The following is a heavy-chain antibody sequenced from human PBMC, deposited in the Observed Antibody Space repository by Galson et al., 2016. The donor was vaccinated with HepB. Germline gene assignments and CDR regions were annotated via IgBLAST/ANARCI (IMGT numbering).Heavy chain of an antibody. J-gene: IGHJ4*02. Sequence: FLRLSCAASGFTLSTYGMHWVRQAPRKGLEWVALISYEGKSESYADSVKGRFPIAKDNSKNTLYLQMHSLRGEDTALYYRAKGRWDFDSWGQGTLVTVSS. D-gene: IGHD5-24*01. CDR1: GFTLSTYG. V-gene: IGHV3-30*18. CDR2: ISYEGKSE. CDR3: AKGRWDFDS.